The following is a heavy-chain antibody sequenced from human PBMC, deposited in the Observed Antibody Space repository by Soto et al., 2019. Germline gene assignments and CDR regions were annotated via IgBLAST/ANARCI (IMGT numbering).Heavy chain of an antibody. D-gene: IGHD6-6*01. V-gene: IGHV3-33*06. CDR3: AKDSEYSSSSHFDY. J-gene: IGHJ4*02. CDR1: GFTFSSYG. Sequence: PVGSLRLSCAASGFTFSSYGKNWVRQAPGKGLEWVALIWYDGSNKYYADSVKGRFTISRDNSKNTLYLQMNYLRAEDTAVYYCAKDSEYSSSSHFDYWGQGTLVTVSS. CDR2: IWYDGSNK.